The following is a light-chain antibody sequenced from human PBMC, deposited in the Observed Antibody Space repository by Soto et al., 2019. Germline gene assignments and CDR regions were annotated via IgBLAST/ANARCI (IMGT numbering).Light chain of an antibody. J-gene: IGLJ1*01. CDR3: QSYDSSLSGSI. CDR2: GNT. Sequence: QSALTQPPSVSGAPGQRVTISCTGSSSNIGARYDVHWYQQLPGTAPKLLIYGNTNRPSGVPDRFSGSKSGTSASLAITGLQAEDEADYYCQSYDSSLSGSIFGTGTKV. V-gene: IGLV1-40*01. CDR1: SSNIGARYD.